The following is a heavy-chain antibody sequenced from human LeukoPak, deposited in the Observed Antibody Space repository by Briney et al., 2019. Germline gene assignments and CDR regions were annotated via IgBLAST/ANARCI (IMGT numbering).Heavy chain of an antibody. CDR1: GYTFTSYY. V-gene: IGHV1-46*01. D-gene: IGHD2-2*01. J-gene: IGHJ4*02. Sequence: ASVKVSCKASGYTFTSYYMRWVRQAPGQGLEWMGIINPSGGSTSYAQKFQGRVTMTRDTSTSTVYMELNSLRSEDTAVYYCAREIVVVPAANDYWGQGTLVTVSS. CDR3: AREIVVVPAANDY. CDR2: INPSGGST.